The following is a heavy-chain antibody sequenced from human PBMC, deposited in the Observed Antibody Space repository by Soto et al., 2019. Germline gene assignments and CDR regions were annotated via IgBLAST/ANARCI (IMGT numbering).Heavy chain of an antibody. J-gene: IGHJ4*02. CDR1: GGSISSYY. CDR2: IYYSGST. CDR3: ARASDFWSGYYFDY. Sequence: SETLSLTCTVSGGSISSYYWSWIRQPPGKGLEWIGYIYYSGSTNYNPSLKSRVTISVDTSKNQFSLKLSSVTAADTAVYYCARASDFWSGYYFDYWGQGTLVTVSS. V-gene: IGHV4-59*01. D-gene: IGHD3-3*01.